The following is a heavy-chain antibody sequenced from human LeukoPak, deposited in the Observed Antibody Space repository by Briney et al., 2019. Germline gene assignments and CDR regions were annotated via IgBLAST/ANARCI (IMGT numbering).Heavy chain of an antibody. J-gene: IGHJ5*02. V-gene: IGHV4-30-4*01. CDR1: GGSISSGDYY. CDR2: IYYSGST. CDR3: ARASGDYDILTGYYPGGWFDP. D-gene: IGHD3-9*01. Sequence: TSQTLSLTCTVSGGSISSGDYYWSWIRQPPGKGLERIGYIYYSGSTYYNPSLKSRVTISVDTSKNQFSLKLSSVTAADTAVYYCARASGDYDILTGYYPGGWFDPWGQGTLVTVSS.